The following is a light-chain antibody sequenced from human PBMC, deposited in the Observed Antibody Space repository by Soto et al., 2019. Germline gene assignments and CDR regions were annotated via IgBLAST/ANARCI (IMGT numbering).Light chain of an antibody. V-gene: IGKV1-27*01. J-gene: IGKJ1*01. CDR2: AAS. CDR1: QGIANY. Sequence: DIQMTQSPSSLSASVGDRVTITCRASQGIANYVAWYQQKPGKAPKLLIYAASTLQSGVPSHFIGSGSGTDFTLTISSLQPEDVASYYCQKHNSALWTFGQGTKVDIK. CDR3: QKHNSALWT.